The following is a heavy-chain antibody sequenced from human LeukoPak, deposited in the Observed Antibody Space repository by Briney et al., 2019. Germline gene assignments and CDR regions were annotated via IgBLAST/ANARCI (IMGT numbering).Heavy chain of an antibody. Sequence: PGGSLRLSCAASGFTFSSYAMSWVRQAPGKGLEWVSAISGSGGSTYYADSVKGRFTISRDNSKNSLYLQMNNLRTEDTAVYYCARGVRYSSAWAFDYWGQGTLVTVSS. CDR2: ISGSGGST. J-gene: IGHJ4*02. D-gene: IGHD6-19*01. V-gene: IGHV3-23*01. CDR3: ARGVRYSSAWAFDY. CDR1: GFTFSSYA.